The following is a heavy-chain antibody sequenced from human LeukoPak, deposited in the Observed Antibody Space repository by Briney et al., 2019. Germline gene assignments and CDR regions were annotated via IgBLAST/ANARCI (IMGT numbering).Heavy chain of an antibody. CDR3: TTQYSSGPPGY. V-gene: IGHV3-73*01. D-gene: IGHD6-19*01. Sequence: GGSLKLSCAASGFTFSGSAMQWVRQASGKGLEWVGRIRRRVNNYATAYAASVKDRLTISRDDSRNTAYLQMNSLKTEDTAVYYCTTQYSSGPPGYWGQGTLVTVSS. J-gene: IGHJ4*02. CDR2: IRRRVNNYAT. CDR1: GFTFSGSA.